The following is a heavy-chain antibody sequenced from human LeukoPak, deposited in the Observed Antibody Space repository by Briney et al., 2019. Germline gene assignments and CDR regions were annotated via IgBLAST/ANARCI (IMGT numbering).Heavy chain of an antibody. CDR2: IRGSGGST. Sequence: GGSLRLSCAASGFTFSSYAMSWVRQAPGKGLEWVSAIRGSGGSTYYADSVKGRFTISRDNSKNTLYLQMNSLKTEDTAVYYCTTALVLEWLYRGGDYWGQGTLVTVSS. J-gene: IGHJ4*02. CDR1: GFTFSSYA. D-gene: IGHD3-3*01. V-gene: IGHV3-23*01. CDR3: TTALVLEWLYRGGDY.